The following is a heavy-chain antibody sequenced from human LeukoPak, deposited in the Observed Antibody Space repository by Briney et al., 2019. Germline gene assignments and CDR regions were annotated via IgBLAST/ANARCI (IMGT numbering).Heavy chain of an antibody. Sequence: EASAKVSCKASGGTFSSYAISWVRQAPGQGLEWMGGIIPIFGTANYAQKFQGRVTITADESTSTAYMELSSLRSEDTAVYYCARDKFDIVAVPAASRSDAFDIWGQGTMVTVSS. CDR1: GGTFSSYA. CDR2: IIPIFGTA. D-gene: IGHD2-2*01. J-gene: IGHJ3*02. CDR3: ARDKFDIVAVPAASRSDAFDI. V-gene: IGHV1-69*01.